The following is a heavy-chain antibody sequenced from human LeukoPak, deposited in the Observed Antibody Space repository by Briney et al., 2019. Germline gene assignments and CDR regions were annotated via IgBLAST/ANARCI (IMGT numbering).Heavy chain of an antibody. J-gene: IGHJ6*03. V-gene: IGHV4-34*01. CDR2: INHSGST. CDR1: GGSFSGYY. CDR3: ARALRYCSSTSCYNYYYYYMDV. D-gene: IGHD2-2*02. Sequence: PSETLSLTCAVYGGSFSGYYWSWIRQPPGKGLEWIGEINHSGSTNYNPSLKSRVTISVDTSKNQSSLKLSSVTAADTAVYYCARALRYCSSTSCYNYYYYYMDVWGKGTTVTVSS.